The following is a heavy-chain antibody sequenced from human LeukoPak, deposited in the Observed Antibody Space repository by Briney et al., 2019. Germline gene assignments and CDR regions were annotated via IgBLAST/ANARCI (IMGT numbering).Heavy chain of an antibody. Sequence: SSVKVSGKASGGTFSSYAISWVRQAPGQGLEWMGRIIPIFGTANYAQKFHGRVTITTDESTSTAYMELSSLRSEDTAVYYCARADSSGSHFDYWGQGTLVTVSS. D-gene: IGHD3-22*01. CDR3: ARADSSGSHFDY. V-gene: IGHV1-69*05. CDR2: IIPIFGTA. CDR1: GGTFSSYA. J-gene: IGHJ4*02.